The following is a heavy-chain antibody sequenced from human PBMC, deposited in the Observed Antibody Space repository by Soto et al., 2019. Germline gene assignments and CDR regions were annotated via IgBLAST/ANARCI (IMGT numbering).Heavy chain of an antibody. CDR1: EFTFRSYW. V-gene: IGHV3-74*01. J-gene: IGHJ3*01. Sequence: GGSLRLSCAASEFTFRSYWMHWVRQSPGKGLVWVSRISGDGSSTNYADSVKGRFTISRDNAMNTVYLQIDSLRAEDTAVYYCARSLPGTYGAFDLWGQGTMVTVSS. CDR2: ISGDGSST. D-gene: IGHD1-7*01. CDR3: ARSLPGTYGAFDL.